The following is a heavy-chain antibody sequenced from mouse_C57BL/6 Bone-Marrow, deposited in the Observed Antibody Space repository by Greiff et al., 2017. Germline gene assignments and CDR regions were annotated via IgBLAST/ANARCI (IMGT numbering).Heavy chain of an antibody. Sequence: VQLQQSGAELVRPGASVKLSCTASGFNIKDDYMHWVKQRPEQGLEWIGWIDPENGDTEYASKFQGKATITADTSSNTAYLQLSSLTSEDTAVYSCTTGEYYGNYDWYFDVWGTGTTVTVSS. J-gene: IGHJ1*03. CDR3: TTGEYYGNYDWYFDV. D-gene: IGHD2-1*01. CDR1: GFNIKDDY. CDR2: IDPENGDT. V-gene: IGHV14-4*01.